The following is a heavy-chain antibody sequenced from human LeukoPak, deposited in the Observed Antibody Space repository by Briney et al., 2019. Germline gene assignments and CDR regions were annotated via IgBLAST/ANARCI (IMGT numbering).Heavy chain of an antibody. CDR2: INPNSGGT. V-gene: IGHV1-2*02. CDR3: ARYNRLRGANDY. D-gene: IGHD1-1*01. CDR1: GYTFTGYY. Sequence: ASVKVSRKASGYTFTGYYMHWVRQAPGQGLEWMGWINPNSGGTNYAQKFQGRVTMTRDTSISTAYMELSRLRSDDTAVYYCARYNRLRGANDYWGQGTLVTVSS. J-gene: IGHJ4*02.